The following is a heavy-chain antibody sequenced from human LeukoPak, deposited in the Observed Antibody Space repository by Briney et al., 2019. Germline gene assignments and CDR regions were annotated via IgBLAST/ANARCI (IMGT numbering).Heavy chain of an antibody. CDR3: ARDPTYDSSGYLDY. CDR1: GFTFSSYA. J-gene: IGHJ4*02. V-gene: IGHV3-30*04. D-gene: IGHD3-22*01. CDR2: ISYDGSNK. Sequence: TGRSLRLSCAASGFTFSSYAMHWVRQAPGKGLEWVAVISYDGSNKYYTDSVKGRFTISRDNSKNTLYLQMNSLRAEDTSVYYCARDPTYDSSGYLDYWGQGTLVTVSS.